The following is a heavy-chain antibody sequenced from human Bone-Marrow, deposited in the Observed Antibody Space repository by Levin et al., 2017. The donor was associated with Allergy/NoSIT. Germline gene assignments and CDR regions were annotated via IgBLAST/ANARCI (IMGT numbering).Heavy chain of an antibody. Sequence: ASVKVSCKASGYTFTGFYIHWVWQSPGQGLEWMGRINPTSGGADSVQKFQDRVTMTRDTSISTTFMELSRLRSDDTAVYYCATLTRSGLGPGDWGQGTQVTVSS. CDR2: INPTSGGA. CDR1: GYTFTGFY. D-gene: IGHD1-14*01. CDR3: ATLTRSGLGPGD. J-gene: IGHJ4*02. V-gene: IGHV1-2*06.